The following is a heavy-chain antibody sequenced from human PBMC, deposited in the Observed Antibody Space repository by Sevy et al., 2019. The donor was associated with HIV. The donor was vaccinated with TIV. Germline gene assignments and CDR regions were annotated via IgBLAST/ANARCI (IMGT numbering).Heavy chain of an antibody. D-gene: IGHD1-26*01. CDR2: IYSGGST. J-gene: IGHJ4*02. V-gene: IGHV3-53*01. CDR1: GFTVSSNY. CDR3: ARVGGSWDFDY. Sequence: GGSLRLSCAASGFTVSSNYISWVRQAPGKGLEWVSVIYSGGSTYYEDAVMGRFTISSNNSKNTLYLQMNSLRAEDTAVYYCARVGGSWDFDYWGQGTLVTVSS.